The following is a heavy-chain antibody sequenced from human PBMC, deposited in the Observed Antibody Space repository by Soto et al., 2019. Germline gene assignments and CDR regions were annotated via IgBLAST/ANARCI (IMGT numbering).Heavy chain of an antibody. D-gene: IGHD3-10*01. V-gene: IGHV1-8*01. CDR3: VRGAFPYRGDY. CDR2: MNPNSGNT. J-gene: IGHJ4*02. Sequence: QVQLVQSGAEVKKPGASVKVSCKASGYTFISYDINWVRQATGQGLEWMAWMNPNSGNTAYAQKFQGRVTMTRNTAIRTAYMELSNLSSVDTAVDYCVRGAFPYRGDYWGQGTLVTVSS. CDR1: GYTFISYD.